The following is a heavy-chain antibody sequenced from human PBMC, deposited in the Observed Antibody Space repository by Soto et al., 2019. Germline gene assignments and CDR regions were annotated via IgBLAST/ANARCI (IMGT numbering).Heavy chain of an antibody. V-gene: IGHV4-39*01. D-gene: IGHD2-15*01. CDR3: AREAGPWTRQGSAFDI. J-gene: IGHJ3*02. CDR1: GGSISSSSYY. CDR2: IYYSGST. Sequence: SETLSLTCTVSGGSISSSSYYWGWIRQPPGKGLEWIGSIYYSGSTYYNPSLKSRVTISVDTSKNQFSLKLSSVTAADTAVYYCAREAGPWTRQGSAFDIWGQGTMVTV.